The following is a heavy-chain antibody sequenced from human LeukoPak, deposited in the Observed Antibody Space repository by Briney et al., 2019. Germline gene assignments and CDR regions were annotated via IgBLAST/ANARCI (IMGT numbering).Heavy chain of an antibody. CDR1: GFTFSSYS. V-gene: IGHV3-21*01. CDR3: ARVRGNTAMAYYDY. D-gene: IGHD5-18*01. Sequence: GGSLRLSCAASGFTFSSYSMSWVRQAAGKGLEWVSSISSNNNYIFYVDSLKGRFTISRDNAKNSLYLQMNSLRAEATAVYYCARVRGNTAMAYYDYWGQGTLVTVSS. J-gene: IGHJ4*02. CDR2: ISSNNNYI.